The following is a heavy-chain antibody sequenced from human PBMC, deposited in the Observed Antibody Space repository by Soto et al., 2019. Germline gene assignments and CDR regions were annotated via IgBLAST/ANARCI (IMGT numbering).Heavy chain of an antibody. J-gene: IGHJ5*02. CDR3: AREEGFRITMDRGRWFDP. D-gene: IGHD3-10*01. Sequence: QIQLVQSGAEVKKPGASVKVSCRASGYTFTGYYLHWVRQAPGQGLEWMGWVNPISGDTNYAQKFQDRVIMTRDRSITTVHMEISRLRSDDTAVYYCAREEGFRITMDRGRWFDPWGQGTLVTVSS. CDR2: VNPISGDT. CDR1: GYTFTGYY. V-gene: IGHV1-2*02.